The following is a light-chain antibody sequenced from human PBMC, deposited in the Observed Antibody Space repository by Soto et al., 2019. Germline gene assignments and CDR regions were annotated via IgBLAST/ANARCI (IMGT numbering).Light chain of an antibody. V-gene: IGKV3-15*01. CDR1: QSVSSD. CDR3: QQYDNWPQT. Sequence: IVMTQSPATLSVSPRERATLSCRASQSVSSDLAWYQHKPGQAPRLLIYGASTRATGIPARFSGRGSGTEFTLTISSLQSVDFAVYYCQQYDNWPQTFGQGTKVDIK. CDR2: GAS. J-gene: IGKJ1*01.